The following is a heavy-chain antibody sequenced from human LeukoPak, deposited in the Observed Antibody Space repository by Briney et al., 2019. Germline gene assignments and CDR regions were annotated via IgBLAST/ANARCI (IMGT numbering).Heavy chain of an antibody. J-gene: IGHJ4*02. V-gene: IGHV4-59*08. CDR3: ARGRVEMATIDFDY. D-gene: IGHD5-24*01. CDR2: IYYSGST. CDR1: GGSISSYY. Sequence: SETLSLTCTVSGGSISSYYWSWIRQPPGKRLEWIGYIYYSGSTNYNPSLKSRVTISVDTSKNQFSLRLSSVTAADTAMYYCARGRVEMATIDFDYWGQGTLVTVSS.